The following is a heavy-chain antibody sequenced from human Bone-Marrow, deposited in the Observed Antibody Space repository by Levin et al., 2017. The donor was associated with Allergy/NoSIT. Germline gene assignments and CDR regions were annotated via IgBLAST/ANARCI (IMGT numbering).Heavy chain of an antibody. CDR1: GYSLSTLG. V-gene: IGHV1-18*01. D-gene: IGHD3-16*01. J-gene: IGHJ4*02. Sequence: ASVKVSCKASGYSLSTLGISWVRQAPGQGLEWMGWMSSYTGNTDYAQKFQGRVTLTTDTSTTTAYLELRSLTSDDTAVYFCAGGFERRTGEFDFWGQGTLVTVSS. CDR2: MSSYTGNT. CDR3: AGGFERRTGEFDF.